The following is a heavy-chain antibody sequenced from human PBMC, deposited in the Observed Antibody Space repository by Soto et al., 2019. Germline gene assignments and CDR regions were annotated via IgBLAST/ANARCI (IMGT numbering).Heavy chain of an antibody. CDR2: INHSGST. Sequence: LSLTCAVYGGSFSGYYWSWIRQPPGKGLEWIGEINHSGSTNYNPSLKSRVTISVDTSKNQFSLKPSSVTAADTAVYYCASSTTLDYRGQGTLVTVSS. V-gene: IGHV4-34*01. D-gene: IGHD4-4*01. CDR1: GGSFSGYY. J-gene: IGHJ4*02. CDR3: ASSTTLDY.